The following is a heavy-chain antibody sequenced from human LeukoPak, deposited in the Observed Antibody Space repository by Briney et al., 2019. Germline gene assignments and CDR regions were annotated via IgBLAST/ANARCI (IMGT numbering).Heavy chain of an antibody. J-gene: IGHJ4*02. Sequence: SVKVSCKASGFTFTSSAVQWVRQARGQRLEWIGWIVVGSGNTNYAQKFQERVTITRDMSTSTAYMEPSSLRSEGTAVYYCAADKIVGATTEFDYWGQGTLVTVSS. V-gene: IGHV1-58*01. D-gene: IGHD1-26*01. CDR2: IVVGSGNT. CDR1: GFTFTSSA. CDR3: AADKIVGATTEFDY.